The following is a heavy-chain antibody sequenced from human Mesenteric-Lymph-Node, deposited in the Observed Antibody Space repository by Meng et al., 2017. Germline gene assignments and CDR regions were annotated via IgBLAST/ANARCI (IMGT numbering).Heavy chain of an antibody. J-gene: IGHJ4*02. Sequence: QLQLQESGPGLVKPSETLSLTCTVSGGSISRSSYYWGWLRQPPGKGLEWIGSIYYSGSTYYNPSLKSRVTISVDTSKNQFSLKLSSVTAADTAVYYCARIAVAGTFDYWGQGTLVTVSS. V-gene: IGHV4-39*01. CDR1: GGSISRSSYY. D-gene: IGHD6-19*01. CDR2: IYYSGST. CDR3: ARIAVAGTFDY.